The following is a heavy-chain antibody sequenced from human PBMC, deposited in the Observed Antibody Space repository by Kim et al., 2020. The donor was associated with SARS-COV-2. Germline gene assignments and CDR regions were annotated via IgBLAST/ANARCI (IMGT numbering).Heavy chain of an antibody. D-gene: IGHD3-10*01. V-gene: IGHV3-74*01. Sequence: GGSLRLSCAASGFTFSSYWMHWVRQAPGKGLVWVSGINSDGSSTSYADSVKGRFTISRDNTKNTLYLQMNSLRAEDTAVYYCARDRSNYYGSGSSFDYWGQGTLVTVSS. CDR2: INSDGSST. CDR1: GFTFSSYW. J-gene: IGHJ4*02. CDR3: ARDRSNYYGSGSSFDY.